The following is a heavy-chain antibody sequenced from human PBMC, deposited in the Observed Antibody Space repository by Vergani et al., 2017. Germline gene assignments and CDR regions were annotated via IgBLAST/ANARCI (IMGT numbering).Heavy chain of an antibody. CDR2: ISYDGSSK. J-gene: IGHJ4*02. CDR3: AKSRGGLVVPALGELDF. CDR1: GFTFSSYG. D-gene: IGHD2-2*01. V-gene: IGHV3-30*18. Sequence: QVQLVESGGGVVQPGRSLRLSCAASGFTFSSYGMHWVRQAPGKGLEWVAVISYDGSSKYYADSVKGRFAISRDNSKNTLHVQMNSLRAEDTAVFYCAKSRGGLVVPALGELDFWGQGTLVTVSS.